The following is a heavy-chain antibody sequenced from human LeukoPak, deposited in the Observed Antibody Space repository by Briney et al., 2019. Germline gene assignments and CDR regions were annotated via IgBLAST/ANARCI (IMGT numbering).Heavy chain of an antibody. J-gene: IGHJ4*02. CDR3: ARDPLGVFPLDY. CDR1: GGSISSSSYY. V-gene: IGHV4-39*07. D-gene: IGHD3-10*01. CDR2: IYYSGST. Sequence: SETLSLACTVSGGSISSSSYYWGWIRQPPGKGLEWIGSIYYSGSTYYNPSLKSRVTISVDTSKNQFSLKLSSVTAADTAVYYCARDPLGVFPLDYWGQGTLVTVSS.